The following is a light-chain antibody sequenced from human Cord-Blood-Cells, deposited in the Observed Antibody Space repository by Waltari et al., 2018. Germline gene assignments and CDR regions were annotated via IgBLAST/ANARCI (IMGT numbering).Light chain of an antibody. CDR1: SSDVGRYNL. J-gene: IGLJ2*01. CDR3: CSYAGSSTFHVV. CDR2: EVS. Sequence: SALTPPASVSGSPGQPITISCPGTSSDVGRYNLVSWYQQHPGKAPKLMIYEVSKRPSGVSNRFSGSKSGNTASLTISGLQAEDEADYYCCSYAGSSTFHVVFGGGTKLTVL. V-gene: IGLV2-23*02.